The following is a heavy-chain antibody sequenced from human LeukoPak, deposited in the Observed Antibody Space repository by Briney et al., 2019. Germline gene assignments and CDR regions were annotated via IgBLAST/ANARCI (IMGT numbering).Heavy chain of an antibody. V-gene: IGHV4-31*03. CDR3: ARGETVTTVHQYYYYGMDV. Sequence: SQTLSLTCTVSGGSISSDGYYWSWIRQHPGKGLEWVGYIYYSGSTYYNPSLKSRVTISVDTSKNQFSLKLSSVTAADTAVYYCARGETVTTVHQYYYYGMDVWGQGTTVTVSS. CDR1: GGSISSDGYY. D-gene: IGHD4-11*01. CDR2: IYYSGST. J-gene: IGHJ6*02.